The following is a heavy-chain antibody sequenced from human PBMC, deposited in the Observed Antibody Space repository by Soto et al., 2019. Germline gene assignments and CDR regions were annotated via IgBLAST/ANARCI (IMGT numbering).Heavy chain of an antibody. V-gene: IGHV3-11*04. CDR3: AKDMSIFGVVISSFYYGMDV. CDR1: GVDFRGSY. Sequence: GGSLRLSCVASGVDFRGSYMNWIRQAPGKGLEWISYISDTGRTIHYADSVKGRFTISRDNSKNTLYLQMNSLRAEDTAVYYCAKDMSIFGVVISSFYYGMDVWGDATTVTVSS. J-gene: IGHJ6*04. CDR2: ISDTGRTI. D-gene: IGHD3-3*01.